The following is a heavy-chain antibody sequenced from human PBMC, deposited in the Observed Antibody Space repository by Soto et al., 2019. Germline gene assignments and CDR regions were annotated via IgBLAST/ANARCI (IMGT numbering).Heavy chain of an antibody. CDR2: ISYDGSNQ. Sequence: QVQLVASGGGMVQPGRSLRLSCAASRFTFSNHAMHWVRQAPGKEFEWVAAISYDGSNQYYADSVRGRFTTSRDNSKNTLYLQMNSLRADDTAMYYCANTPSSTSGGGANYFESWGQGILVTVSS. CDR3: ANTPSSTSGGGANYFES. CDR1: RFTFSNHA. V-gene: IGHV3-30-3*01. J-gene: IGHJ4*02. D-gene: IGHD6-6*01.